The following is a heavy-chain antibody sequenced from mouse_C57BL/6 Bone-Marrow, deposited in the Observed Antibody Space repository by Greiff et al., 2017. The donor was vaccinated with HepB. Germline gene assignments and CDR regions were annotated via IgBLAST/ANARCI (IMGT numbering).Heavy chain of an antibody. J-gene: IGHJ3*01. CDR3: ARPFCDYDVSWFAY. CDR2: INPSNGGT. CDR1: GYTFTSYW. D-gene: IGHD2-4*01. V-gene: IGHV1-53*01. Sequence: QVQLQQPGTELVKPGASVKLSCKASGYTFTSYWMHWVKQRPGQGLEWIGNINPSNGGTSYNEKFKSKATLTVDKSSSTAYMQLSSLTSEDSAVYYCARPFCDYDVSWFAYWGQGTLVTVSA.